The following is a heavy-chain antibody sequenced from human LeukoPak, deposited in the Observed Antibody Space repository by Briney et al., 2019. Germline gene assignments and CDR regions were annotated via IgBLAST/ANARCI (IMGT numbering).Heavy chain of an antibody. CDR2: IYYSGST. Sequence: SETLSLTCTVSGGSISSSSYYWGWIRQPPGKGLEWIGSIYYSGSTYYNPSLKSRVTISVDTSKNQFSLKLSSVTAADTAVYYCARDAREDYGSGTYVNWFDPWGQGTLVTVSS. CDR1: GGSISSSSYY. D-gene: IGHD3-10*01. CDR3: ARDAREDYGSGTYVNWFDP. J-gene: IGHJ5*02. V-gene: IGHV4-39*07.